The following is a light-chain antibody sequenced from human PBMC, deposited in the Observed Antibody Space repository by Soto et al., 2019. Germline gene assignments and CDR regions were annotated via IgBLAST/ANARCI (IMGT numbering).Light chain of an antibody. Sequence: EIVLTQSPGTLSLPPGERATLSCRASEFLSSSYLVWYQQKPGQAPRLLIYAASRRATGIPDRFSGSGSATEYTLTINTLEPEYFAVYYCQQQGTFGQGTKLEIK. CDR1: EFLSSSY. CDR3: QQQGT. V-gene: IGKV3-20*01. CDR2: AAS. J-gene: IGKJ2*01.